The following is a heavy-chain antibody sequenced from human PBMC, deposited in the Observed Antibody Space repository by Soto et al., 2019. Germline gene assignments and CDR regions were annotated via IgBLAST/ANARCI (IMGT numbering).Heavy chain of an antibody. CDR1: AYTFSNYA. V-gene: IGHV3-23*01. CDR3: ARTKEGFGDPCDY. CDR2: ISGSGAGT. Sequence: PGGSLRLSCAASAYTFSNYAMTWVRQGPGKGLEWVSSISGSGAGTYYTDSVKGRFTISRDNSRNTLFLQMNSLRAEDTAVYYCARTKEGFGDPCDYWGQGTLVTVSS. D-gene: IGHD3-10*01. J-gene: IGHJ4*02.